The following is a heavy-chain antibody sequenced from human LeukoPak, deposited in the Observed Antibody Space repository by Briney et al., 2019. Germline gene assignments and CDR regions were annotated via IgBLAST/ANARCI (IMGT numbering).Heavy chain of an antibody. V-gene: IGHV4-39*07. J-gene: IGHJ4*02. CDR3: ARGGEYSYGTLDY. D-gene: IGHD5-18*01. CDR1: GGSISSSSYY. Sequence: SETLSLTCTVSGGSISSSSYYWGWIRQPPGKGLEWIGSIYYSGSTYYNPSLKSRVTISVDTSKNQFSLKLSSVTAADTAVYYCARGGEYSYGTLDYWGQGTLVTVSS. CDR2: IYYSGST.